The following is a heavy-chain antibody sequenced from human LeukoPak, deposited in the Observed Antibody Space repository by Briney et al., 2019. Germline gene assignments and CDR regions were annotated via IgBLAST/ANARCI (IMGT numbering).Heavy chain of an antibody. J-gene: IGHJ3*02. D-gene: IGHD6-25*01. CDR2: ISSSSSYI. V-gene: IGHV3-21*01. CDR3: ARWGSELPDDAFDI. CDR1: GFTFKTYT. Sequence: GGSLRLSCAASGFTFKTYTMHWVRQAPGMGLEWVSSISSSSSYIFYADSVKGRFTISRDNAKNSLYLQMSSLRAEDAAVYHCARWGSELPDDAFDIWGQGTMVTVSS.